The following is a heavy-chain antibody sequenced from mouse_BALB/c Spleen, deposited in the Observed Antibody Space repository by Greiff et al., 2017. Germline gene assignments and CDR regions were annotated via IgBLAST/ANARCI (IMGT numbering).Heavy chain of an antibody. CDR1: GYSITSDYA. V-gene: IGHV3-2*02. Sequence: EVQLQESGPGLVKPSQSLSLTCTVTGYSITSDYAWNWIRQFPGNKLEWMGYISYSGSTSYNPSLKSRISITRDTSKNQFFLQLNSVTTEDTATYYCARGDYDGPWFAYWGQGTLVTVSA. CDR2: ISYSGST. J-gene: IGHJ3*01. D-gene: IGHD2-4*01. CDR3: ARGDYDGPWFAY.